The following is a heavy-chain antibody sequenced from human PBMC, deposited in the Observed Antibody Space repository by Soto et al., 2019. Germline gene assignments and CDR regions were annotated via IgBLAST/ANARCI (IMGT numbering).Heavy chain of an antibody. CDR1: GGTFSSYT. D-gene: IGHD4-17*01. CDR2: IIPILGIA. Sequence: RASVKVSCKASGGTFSSYTISWVRQAPGQGLEWMGRIIPILGIANYAQKFQGRVTITADESTSTAYMELSSLRSEDTAVYYCARDLNSRIVYGPRPFDYWGQGTLVTVSS. CDR3: ARDLNSRIVYGPRPFDY. J-gene: IGHJ4*02. V-gene: IGHV1-69*04.